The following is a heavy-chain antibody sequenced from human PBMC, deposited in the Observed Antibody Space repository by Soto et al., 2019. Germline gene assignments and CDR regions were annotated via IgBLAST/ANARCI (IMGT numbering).Heavy chain of an antibody. V-gene: IGHV1-2*04. CDR2: INPNSGGT. D-gene: IGHD3-10*01. CDR3: ARGPIPGATLYYYYYYGMDV. Sequence: ASVKVSCKASGYTFTGYYMHWVRQAPGQGLEWMGWINPNSGGTNYAQKFQGWVTMTRDTSISTAYMELSRLRSDDTAVYYCARGPIPGATLYYYYYYGMDVWGQGTTVTVSS. J-gene: IGHJ6*02. CDR1: GYTFTGYY.